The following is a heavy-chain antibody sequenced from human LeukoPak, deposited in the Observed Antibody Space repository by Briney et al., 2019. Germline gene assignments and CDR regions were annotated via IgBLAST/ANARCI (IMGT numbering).Heavy chain of an antibody. CDR2: ISYDGSNK. CDR1: GFTFSSYA. CDR3: ARGQRAHVAWYPYKDV. D-gene: IGHD2-15*01. V-gene: IGHV3-30*04. Sequence: PGGSLRLSCAVSGFTFSSYAMHWVRQAPGKGLEWMSVISYDGSNKYFADSVKGRFTISRDNSKNTLYLQLNSLRGGDTAVYYCARGQRAHVAWYPYKDVWGKGTTVTVSS. J-gene: IGHJ6*03.